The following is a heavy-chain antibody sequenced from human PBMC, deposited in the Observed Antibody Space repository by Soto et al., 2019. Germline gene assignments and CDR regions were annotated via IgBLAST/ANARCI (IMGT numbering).Heavy chain of an antibody. V-gene: IGHV2-5*01. CDR3: AYRLVAAAGVDAFDI. D-gene: IGHD6-13*01. CDR2: IYWNDDK. J-gene: IGHJ3*02. CDR1: GFSLSTSGVG. Sequence: SGPTLVNPTQTLTLTCTFSGFSLSTSGVGVGWIRQPPGKALEWLALIYWNDDKRYSPSLKSRLTITKDTSKNQVVLTMTNMDPVDTATDYCAYRLVAAAGVDAFDIWGQGTRVTVSS.